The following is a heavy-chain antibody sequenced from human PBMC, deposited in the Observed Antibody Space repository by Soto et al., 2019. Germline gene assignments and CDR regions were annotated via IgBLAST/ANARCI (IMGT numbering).Heavy chain of an antibody. V-gene: IGHV3-30*18. D-gene: IGHD3-10*01. Sequence: QVQLVESGGGVVQPGRSLRLSCAASGFTFSSYGMHWVRQAPGKGLEWVAVISYDGSNKYYADSVKGRFTISRDNSKNTLYLQMNSLRAEDMAVYYCAKGPDYYGSGSLFQHWGQGTLVTVSS. CDR2: ISYDGSNK. J-gene: IGHJ1*01. CDR3: AKGPDYYGSGSLFQH. CDR1: GFTFSSYG.